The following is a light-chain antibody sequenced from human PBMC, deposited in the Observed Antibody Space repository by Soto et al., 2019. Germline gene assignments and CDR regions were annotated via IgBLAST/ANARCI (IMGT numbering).Light chain of an antibody. CDR2: GAS. CDR3: QHYNNWPPWT. V-gene: IGKV3-15*01. CDR1: QSVSSN. J-gene: IGKJ1*01. Sequence: EIGRPQSPTTLAVSPGERATFSFRASQSVSSNLAWYQQKPGQAPRLLIYGASIRATGIPARFSGSGSGTEFTLTISSLQSEDFAVYYCQHYNNWPPWTFGQGTKVAIK.